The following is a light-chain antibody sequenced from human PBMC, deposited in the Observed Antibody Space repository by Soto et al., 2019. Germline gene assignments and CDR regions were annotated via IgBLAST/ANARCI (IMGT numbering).Light chain of an antibody. J-gene: IGKJ5*01. V-gene: IGKV3-11*01. CDR3: QQRKHGPPIT. CDR1: QSVDKF. Sequence: EVELTKSPATLSLSPGETATLSCRASQSVDKFLAWYQQRPGQPPRLLMFDSSNRATGVPVRFSGSGSGTVFTLTIDSLEPEDSAVYYCQQRKHGPPITFGQGARLEIK. CDR2: DSS.